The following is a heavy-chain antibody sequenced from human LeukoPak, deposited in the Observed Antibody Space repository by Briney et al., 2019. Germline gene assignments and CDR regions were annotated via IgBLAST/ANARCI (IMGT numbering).Heavy chain of an antibody. V-gene: IGHV3-23*01. CDR1: GFTFSNYA. D-gene: IGHD6-19*01. CDR2: ISGSGGST. CDR3: VKDFTAVAGTY. Sequence: PGGSLRLSCAASGFTFSNYAMSWVRQAPGKGLEWVSAISGSGGSTYYADSVKGRFTISRDNSKNTLYLQMNTLRAEDTAVYYCVKDFTAVAGTYWGQGTLVTVSS. J-gene: IGHJ4*02.